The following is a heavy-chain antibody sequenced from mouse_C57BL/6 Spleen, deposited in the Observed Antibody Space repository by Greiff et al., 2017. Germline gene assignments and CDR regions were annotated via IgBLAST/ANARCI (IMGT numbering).Heavy chain of an antibody. Sequence: EVQLQQSGAELVRPGASVKLSCTASGFNIKDYYMHWVKQRPEQGLEWIGRIDPEDGDTEYAPKFQGKATMTADTSSNTAYLQLHSLTSEDTAVYYCTTWGTPEYFDVWGTGTTVTVSS. V-gene: IGHV14-1*01. CDR3: TTWGTPEYFDV. D-gene: IGHD2-14*01. J-gene: IGHJ1*03. CDR1: GFNIKDYY. CDR2: IDPEDGDT.